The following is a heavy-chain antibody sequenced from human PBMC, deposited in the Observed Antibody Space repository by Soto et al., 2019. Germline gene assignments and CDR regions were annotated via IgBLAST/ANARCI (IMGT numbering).Heavy chain of an antibody. J-gene: IGHJ4*02. D-gene: IGHD4-17*01. Sequence: SETLSLTCAVSGGSISSGGYSWSWIRQPPGKGLEWIGYIYYSGGTNYNPSLHSRVTISVDTSKNHFSLKLNSVTAADTAVYYCARRTNYGDYSFDYWGQGTLVTVSS. CDR2: IYYSGGT. CDR1: GGSISSGGYS. CDR3: ARRTNYGDYSFDY. V-gene: IGHV4-61*03.